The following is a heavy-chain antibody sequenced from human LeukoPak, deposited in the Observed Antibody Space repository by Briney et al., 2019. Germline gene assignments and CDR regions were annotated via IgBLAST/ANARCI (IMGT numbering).Heavy chain of an antibody. J-gene: IGHJ6*03. CDR1: GYTFTSYD. CDR2: MNPNSGNT. D-gene: IGHD2-8*01. CDR3: ARLLKYCTNGVCFRGYYYMDV. V-gene: IGHV1-8*03. Sequence: ASVKVSCKASGYTFTSYDINWVRQATGQGLEWMGWMNPNSGNTGYAQKFQGRVTITRNTSISTAYMELSSLRSEDTAVYYCARLLKYCTNGVCFRGYYYMDVWGKGTTVTVSS.